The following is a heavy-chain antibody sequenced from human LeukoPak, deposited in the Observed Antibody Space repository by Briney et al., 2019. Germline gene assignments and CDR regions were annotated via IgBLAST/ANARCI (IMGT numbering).Heavy chain of an antibody. CDR1: GFTFSSYS. J-gene: IGHJ4*02. V-gene: IGHV3-9*01. CDR3: AKDKEGGLVYFGELSSYFDY. CDR2: ISWNSGRI. D-gene: IGHD3-10*01. Sequence: PGGSLRLSCAASGFTFSSYSMNWVRQAPGKGLEWVSGISWNSGRIGYADSVKGRFTIPRDNAKNSLYLQMNSLRAEDTALYYCAKDKEGGLVYFGELSSYFDYWGQGTLVTVSS.